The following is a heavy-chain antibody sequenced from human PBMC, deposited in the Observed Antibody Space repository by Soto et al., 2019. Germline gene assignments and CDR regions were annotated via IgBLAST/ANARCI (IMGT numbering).Heavy chain of an antibody. CDR1: GGSISSSSYY. V-gene: IGHV4-39*01. CDR3: ARQYYDILTGYRIRFDY. Sequence: SETLSLTCTVSGGSISSSSYYWGWIRQPPGKGLEWIGSIYYSGSTYYNPSLKSRVTISVDTSKNQFSLKLSSVTAADTAVYYCARQYYDILTGYRIRFDYWGQGTLVTVSS. J-gene: IGHJ4*02. D-gene: IGHD3-9*01. CDR2: IYYSGST.